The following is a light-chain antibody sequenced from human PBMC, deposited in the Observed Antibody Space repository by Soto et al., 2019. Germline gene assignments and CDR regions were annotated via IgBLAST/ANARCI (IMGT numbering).Light chain of an antibody. CDR2: DVS. CDR1: SSDVGGYNY. CDR3: YSYTSSSTVL. J-gene: IGLJ2*01. Sequence: QSALTQPASVSGCPGQSITICCTGISSDVGGYNYVSWYQQHPGKAPKLMIYDVSNRRSGVSNRFSGSKSGNTASLTISGLQAEDEADYYCYSYTSSSTVLFGGGTKVTVL. V-gene: IGLV2-14*01.